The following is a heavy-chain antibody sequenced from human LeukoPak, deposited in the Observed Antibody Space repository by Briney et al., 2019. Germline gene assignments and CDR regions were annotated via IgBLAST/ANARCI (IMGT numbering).Heavy chain of an antibody. V-gene: IGHV3-9*03. CDR2: ISWSSGSI. Sequence: GGSLRLSCAASGFTFDDYALHWVRQAPGKGLEWVSGISWSSGSIGYADSVKGRFTISRDNAKNSLYLQMNSLRAEDMALYYCAKDHGYSYGRGFDYWGQGTLVTVSS. D-gene: IGHD5-18*01. CDR1: GFTFDDYA. CDR3: AKDHGYSYGRGFDY. J-gene: IGHJ4*02.